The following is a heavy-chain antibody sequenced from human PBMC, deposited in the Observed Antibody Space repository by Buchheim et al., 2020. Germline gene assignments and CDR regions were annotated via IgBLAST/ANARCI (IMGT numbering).Heavy chain of an antibody. J-gene: IGHJ4*02. CDR1: GFTFSSYE. CDR3: ARDQGKYGSGSYYSYYFDY. CDR2: ISSSGSTI. V-gene: IGHV3-48*03. Sequence: EVQLVESGGGLVQPGGSLRLSCAASGFTFSSYEMNWVRQAPGKGLEWVSYISSSGSTIYYADSVKGRFTISRDNAKNTLYLQMNSLRAEDTAVYYCARDQGKYGSGSYYSYYFDYWGQGTL. D-gene: IGHD3-10*01.